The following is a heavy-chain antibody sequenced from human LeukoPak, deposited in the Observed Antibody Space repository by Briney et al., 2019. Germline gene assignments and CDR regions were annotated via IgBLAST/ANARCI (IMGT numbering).Heavy chain of an antibody. D-gene: IGHD6-19*01. CDR2: INSDGSST. V-gene: IGHV3-74*01. Sequence: GGSLRLSCAASGFTFSSYWMHWVRQAPGNGLVWVSRINSDGSSTSYADSVKGRFTISRDNAKNTLYLQMNSLRAEDTAVYYCARASSGWYTDSNFDYWGQGTLVTVSS. CDR1: GFTFSSYW. J-gene: IGHJ4*02. CDR3: ARASSGWYTDSNFDY.